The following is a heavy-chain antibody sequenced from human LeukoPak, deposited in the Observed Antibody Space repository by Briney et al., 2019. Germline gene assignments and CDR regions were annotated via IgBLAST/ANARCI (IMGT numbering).Heavy chain of an antibody. CDR1: GFIYRRYA. J-gene: IGHJ4*02. D-gene: IGHD3-16*01. CDR2: ICGSGGST. Sequence: GASLRLSCAASGFIYRRYAMRWVRQAPAKGLEWVSAICGSGGSTYYADSVEGRFTITRDNSKNTLYLQMNSLRAEDTAVYYCAKRDVTYYDYVWGTVLDYWGQGTLVTVSS. CDR3: AKRDVTYYDYVWGTVLDY. V-gene: IGHV3-23*01.